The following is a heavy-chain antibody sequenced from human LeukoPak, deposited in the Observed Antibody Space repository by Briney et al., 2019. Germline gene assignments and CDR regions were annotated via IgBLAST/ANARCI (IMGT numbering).Heavy chain of an antibody. D-gene: IGHD3-22*01. CDR2: IWYDGSNK. J-gene: IGHJ4*02. CDR1: GFTFSSYG. V-gene: IGHV3-33*06. CDR3: AKDLNPTMIVVVIKVGFDY. Sequence: GRCLRLSCAASGFTFSSYGMHWVRQAPGKGLEWVAVIWYDGSNKYYADSVKGRFTIPRDNSKNTLYLQMNSLRAEDTAVYYCAKDLNPTMIVVVIKVGFDYWGQGTLVTVSS.